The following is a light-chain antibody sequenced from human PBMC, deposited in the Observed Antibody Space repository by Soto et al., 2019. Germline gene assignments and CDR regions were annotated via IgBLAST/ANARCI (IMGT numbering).Light chain of an antibody. J-gene: IGKJ2*01. CDR2: AAS. Sequence: DIQMTQSPSSLSASVGDTVTITCRSSQTISSYLNWYQQKPGKAPKLLIYAASSLRSGVPSRFSGSGSGTDFILAISSLQPEDFATYYCQQTYSTLYTFGQGTKLEIK. CDR1: QTISSY. V-gene: IGKV1-39*01. CDR3: QQTYSTLYT.